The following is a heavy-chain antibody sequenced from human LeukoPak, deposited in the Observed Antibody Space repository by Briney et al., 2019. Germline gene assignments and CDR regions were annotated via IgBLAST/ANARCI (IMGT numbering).Heavy chain of an antibody. CDR2: ISAYNGNT. J-gene: IGHJ3*02. V-gene: IGHV1-18*01. D-gene: IGHD3-22*01. CDR1: GYTFTSYG. CDR3: ARLLPSPDIESGHAFDI. Sequence: GASVKVSCKASGYTFTSYGISWVRQAPGQGLEWMGWISAYNGNTNYAQKLQGRVTMTTDTSTSTAYMELRSLRSDDTAVYYCARLLPSPDIESGHAFDIWGQGTMVTVSS.